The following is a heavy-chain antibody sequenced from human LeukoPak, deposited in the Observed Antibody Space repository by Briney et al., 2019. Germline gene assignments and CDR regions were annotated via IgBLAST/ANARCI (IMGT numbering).Heavy chain of an antibody. CDR1: GYSISSGYY. J-gene: IGHJ6*03. Sequence: MSSETLPLTCAVSGYSISSGYYWGWIRQPPGKGLEWIGSIYHSGSTYYNPSLKSRVTISVDTSKNQFSLKLSSVTAADTAVYYCARAYTAEYHYYYYYMDVWGKGTTVTVSS. CDR2: IYHSGST. V-gene: IGHV4-38-2*01. D-gene: IGHD5-18*01. CDR3: ARAYTAEYHYYYYYMDV.